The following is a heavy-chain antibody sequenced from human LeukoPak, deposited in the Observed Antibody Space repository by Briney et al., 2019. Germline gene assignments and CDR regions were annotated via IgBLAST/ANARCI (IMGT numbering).Heavy chain of an antibody. D-gene: IGHD3-16*01. V-gene: IGHV3-74*01. CDR3: ASELRLGH. Sequence: GGPLRLSCVVSGISLSNYAMSWVRQAPGKGLEWVSRIYSDGSSTSYAASVKGRFTISRDNAQNTLYLQMNSLRAEDTAVYYCASELRLGHWGQGILVTVSS. CDR2: IYSDGSST. CDR1: GISLSNYA. J-gene: IGHJ4*02.